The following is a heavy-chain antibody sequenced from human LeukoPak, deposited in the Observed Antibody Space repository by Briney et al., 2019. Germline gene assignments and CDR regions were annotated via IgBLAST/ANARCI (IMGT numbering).Heavy chain of an antibody. Sequence: ASVKVSCTASGGTFTSYYMHWVRQAPGQGLEWMGIINPSGGSTSYAQKFQGRVTMTRDMSTSTVYMELSSLRSEDTAVYYCARARGNYDILTGYEYYFDYWGQGTLVTVSS. J-gene: IGHJ4*02. V-gene: IGHV1-46*01. CDR3: ARARGNYDILTGYEYYFDY. CDR1: GGTFTSYY. CDR2: INPSGGST. D-gene: IGHD3-9*01.